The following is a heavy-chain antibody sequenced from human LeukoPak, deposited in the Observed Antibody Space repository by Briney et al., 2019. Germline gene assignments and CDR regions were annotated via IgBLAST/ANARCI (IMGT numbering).Heavy chain of an antibody. CDR2: INSDGSST. CDR1: GFTFSSYW. Sequence: GGSLRLSCAASGFTFSSYWMHWVRQAPGKGLVWVSRINSDGSSTSYADSVKGRFTISRDNAKNTLYLQMNSLRAEDTAVYYCARDISYYGSGSYGEKSGFDYWGQGTLVTASS. D-gene: IGHD3-10*01. J-gene: IGHJ4*02. CDR3: ARDISYYGSGSYGEKSGFDY. V-gene: IGHV3-74*01.